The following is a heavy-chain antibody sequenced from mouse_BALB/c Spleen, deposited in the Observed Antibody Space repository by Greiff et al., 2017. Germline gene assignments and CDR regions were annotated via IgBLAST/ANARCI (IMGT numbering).Heavy chain of an antibody. V-gene: IGHV14-3*02. CDR1: GFNIKDTY. D-gene: IGHD2-4*01. CDR2: IDPANGNT. J-gene: IGHJ1*01. Sequence: VQLQQSGAELVKPGASVKLSCTASGFNIKDTYMHWVKQRPEQGLEWIGRIDPANGNTKYDPKFQGKATITADTSSNTAYLQLSSLTSEDTAVYYCAREITRNWYFDGWGAGTTVTVSS. CDR3: AREITRNWYFDG.